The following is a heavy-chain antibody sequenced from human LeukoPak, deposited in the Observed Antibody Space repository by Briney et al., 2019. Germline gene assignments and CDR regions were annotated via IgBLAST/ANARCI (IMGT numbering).Heavy chain of an antibody. D-gene: IGHD1-26*01. J-gene: IGHJ4*02. CDR3: ARYSGSYYPCFDY. CDR1: GGSISSGGYY. CDR2: IYYSGST. V-gene: IGHV4-31*03. Sequence: SETLSLTCTVSGGSISSGGYYWSWIRQHPGKGLEWIGYIYYSGSTYYNPSLKSRVTISVDTSKNQFSLKLSSVTAADTAVYYCARYSGSYYPCFDYWGQGTLVTVSS.